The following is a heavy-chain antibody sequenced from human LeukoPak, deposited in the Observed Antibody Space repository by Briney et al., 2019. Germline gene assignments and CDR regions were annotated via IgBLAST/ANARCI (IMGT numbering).Heavy chain of an antibody. CDR1: GGSISSSSYY. CDR3: ARGRPGHYYDSSGYYLDY. J-gene: IGHJ4*02. CDR2: INHSGST. Sequence: SETLSLTCTVSGGSISSSSYYWGWIRQPPGKGLEWIGEINHSGSTNYNPSLKSRVTISVDTSKNQFSLKLSSVTAADTAVYYCARGRPGHYYDSSGYYLDYWGQGTLVTVSS. V-gene: IGHV4-39*07. D-gene: IGHD3-22*01.